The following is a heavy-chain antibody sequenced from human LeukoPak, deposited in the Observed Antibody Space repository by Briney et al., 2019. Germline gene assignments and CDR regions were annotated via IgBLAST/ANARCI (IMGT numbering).Heavy chain of an antibody. CDR1: GFTFDDYA. V-gene: IGHV3-9*01. D-gene: IGHD3-22*01. CDR3: AKGRITMIVVANDAFDI. CDR2: ISWNSGSI. Sequence: GRSLRLSCAASGFTFDDYAMHWVRQAPGKGLEWVSGISWNSGSIGYADSVKGRFTISRDNAKNSLYLQMNSLRAEDTALYYCAKGRITMIVVANDAFDIWGQGTMVTVSS. J-gene: IGHJ3*02.